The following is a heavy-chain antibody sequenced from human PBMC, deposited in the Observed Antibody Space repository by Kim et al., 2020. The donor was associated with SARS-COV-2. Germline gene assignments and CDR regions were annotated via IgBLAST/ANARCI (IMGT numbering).Heavy chain of an antibody. CDR3: AKAGAAAGPFDY. V-gene: IGHV3-30*18. Sequence: GGSLRLSCAASGFTFSSYGMHWVRQAPGKGLEWVAVISYDGSNKYYADSVKGRFTISRDNSKNTLYLQMNSLRAEDTAVYYCAKAGAAAGPFDYWGQGTLVTVSS. D-gene: IGHD6-13*01. J-gene: IGHJ4*02. CDR1: GFTFSSYG. CDR2: ISYDGSNK.